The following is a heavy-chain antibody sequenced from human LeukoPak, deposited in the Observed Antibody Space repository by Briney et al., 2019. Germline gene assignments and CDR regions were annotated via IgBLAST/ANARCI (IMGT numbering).Heavy chain of an antibody. Sequence: SETLSLTCTVSGGSISSYYWSWIRQPAGKGLEWIGCIFYSGSTNYNPSLKSRVSISVDTSKNQFSLKLSSVTAADTAVYYCARGSYSSSWGYYYYYYGMDVWGQGTTVTVSS. D-gene: IGHD6-13*01. CDR2: IFYSGST. CDR1: GGSISSYY. J-gene: IGHJ6*02. CDR3: ARGSYSSSWGYYYYYYGMDV. V-gene: IGHV4-59*01.